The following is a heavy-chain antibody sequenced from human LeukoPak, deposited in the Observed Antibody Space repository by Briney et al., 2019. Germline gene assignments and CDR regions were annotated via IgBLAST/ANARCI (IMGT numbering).Heavy chain of an antibody. V-gene: IGHV4-4*07. CDR3: ASSALGSGRDYYYYGMDV. Sequence: SETLSLTCTVSGGSISSYYWSWIRQPAGKGLEWIGCIYTSGSTNYNPSLKSRVTMSVDTSKNQFSLKLSSVTAADTAVYYCASSALGSGRDYYYYGMDVWGQGTTVTVSS. CDR2: IYTSGST. CDR1: GGSISSYY. D-gene: IGHD1-26*01. J-gene: IGHJ6*02.